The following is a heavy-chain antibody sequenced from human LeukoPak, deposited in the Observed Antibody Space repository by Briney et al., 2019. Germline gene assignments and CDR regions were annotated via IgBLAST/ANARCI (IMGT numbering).Heavy chain of an antibody. Sequence: ETLSLTCTVSGGSISSYYWSWIRQPPGKGLEWIGYIYYSGSTNYNPSLKSRVTISVDTSKNQFSLKLSSVTAADTAVYYCARGPWELGWFDPWGQGTLVTVSS. D-gene: IGHD1-26*01. V-gene: IGHV4-59*08. CDR2: IYYSGST. CDR3: ARGPWELGWFDP. CDR1: GGSISSYY. J-gene: IGHJ5*02.